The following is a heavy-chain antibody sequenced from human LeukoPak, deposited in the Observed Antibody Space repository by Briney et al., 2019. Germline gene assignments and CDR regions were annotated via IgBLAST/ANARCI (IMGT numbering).Heavy chain of an antibody. Sequence: ASVKVSCKASGGTFSSYTISWVRQAPGQGLEWMGRIIPILGIANYAQKFQGRVTITADKSTSTAYMELSSLRSEDTAVYYCARLYNGSYYDYYGMDVWGQGTTVTVSS. CDR3: ARLYNGSYYDYYGMDV. CDR2: IIPILGIA. D-gene: IGHD1-26*01. J-gene: IGHJ6*02. CDR1: GGTFSSYT. V-gene: IGHV1-69*02.